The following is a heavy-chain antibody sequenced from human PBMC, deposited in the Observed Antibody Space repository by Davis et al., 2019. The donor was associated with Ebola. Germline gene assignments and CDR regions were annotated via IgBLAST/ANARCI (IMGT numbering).Heavy chain of an antibody. Sequence: GESLKISCEASGLIFKNFYMSWVRQAPGKGLEWVANIKEDGRERYYVDSVKGRFTISRDNAKNSLYLQMNSLRAEDTAVYYCARRADYWGQGTLVTVSS. CDR3: ARRADY. CDR1: GLIFKNFY. V-gene: IGHV3-7*01. J-gene: IGHJ4*02. CDR2: IKEDGRER.